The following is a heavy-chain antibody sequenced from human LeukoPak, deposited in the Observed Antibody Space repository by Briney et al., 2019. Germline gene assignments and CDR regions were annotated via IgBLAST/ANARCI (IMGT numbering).Heavy chain of an antibody. CDR2: ISTYNGNT. CDR1: GYTFVTYG. CDR3: ARASFDH. V-gene: IGHV1-18*01. J-gene: IGHJ4*02. Sequence: ASVKVSCKASGYTFVTYGIKWVGQAPGQGPEWIGWISTYNGNTKYALKFQDRVTLTRDTSTTTAYMELRSLTSDDRAVYYCARASFDHWGQGTLVIVSS.